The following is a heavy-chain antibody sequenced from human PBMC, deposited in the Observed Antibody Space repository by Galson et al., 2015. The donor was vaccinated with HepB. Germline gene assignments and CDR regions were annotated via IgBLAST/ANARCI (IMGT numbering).Heavy chain of an antibody. V-gene: IGHV3-23*01. CDR1: GFTFSSYA. D-gene: IGHD1-1*01. CDR2: ISGSDGTT. CDR3: AKDRRTGTTPPDGFDI. Sequence: SLRLSCAASGFTFSSYAMSWVRQVPEKGLEWVSTISGSDGTTYSPDSVKGRFTISRDDSKSTLYLQMNSLRAEDTAVYYCAKDRRTGTTPPDGFDIWGQGTMVTVSS. J-gene: IGHJ3*02.